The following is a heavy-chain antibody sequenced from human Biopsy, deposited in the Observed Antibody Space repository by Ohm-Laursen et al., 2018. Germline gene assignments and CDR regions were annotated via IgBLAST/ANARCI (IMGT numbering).Heavy chain of an antibody. CDR3: ARGVDYYDPYHYYALDV. J-gene: IGHJ6*02. Sequence: GTLSLTCTVYGESFNGYYWSWIRQTPGKGLEWIGEINHSGRTNYNPSLKSRVNISVDTSKKQLSLKVRTVTAADTAVYYCARGVDYYDPYHYYALDVWGQGTTVTVSS. CDR1: GESFNGYY. CDR2: INHSGRT. V-gene: IGHV4-34*01. D-gene: IGHD3-22*01.